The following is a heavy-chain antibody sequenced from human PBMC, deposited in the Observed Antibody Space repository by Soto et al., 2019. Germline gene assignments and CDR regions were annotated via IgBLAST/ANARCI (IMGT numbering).Heavy chain of an antibody. Sequence: PSETLSLTCAVYGGSFSGYYWSWIRQPPGKGLEWIGEINHSGSTNYNPSLKSRVTISVDTSKNQFSLKLSSVTAADTAVYYCARFKLYQLLSFYYGMDVWGQGTTVTVSS. D-gene: IGHD2-2*01. CDR2: INHSGST. CDR3: ARFKLYQLLSFYYGMDV. CDR1: GGSFSGYY. J-gene: IGHJ6*02. V-gene: IGHV4-34*01.